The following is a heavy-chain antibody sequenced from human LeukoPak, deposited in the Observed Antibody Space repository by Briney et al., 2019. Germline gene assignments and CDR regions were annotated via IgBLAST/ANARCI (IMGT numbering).Heavy chain of an antibody. Sequence: SQTLSLTPAIPVDSASRISVARNWIRQSPSSGLEWLGRTYYRSKLYYEYAVSVKSRINISLDTSNIQFSLQLTSVTPEDTAVYYCSLARSEYHYGMDVWGQGTTVTVSS. CDR1: VDSASRISVA. J-gene: IGHJ6*02. V-gene: IGHV6-1*01. CDR2: TYYRSKLYY. CDR3: SLARSEYHYGMDV.